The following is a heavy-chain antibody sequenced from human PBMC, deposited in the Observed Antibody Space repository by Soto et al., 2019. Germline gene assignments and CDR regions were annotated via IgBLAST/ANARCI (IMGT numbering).Heavy chain of an antibody. CDR3: ARHHGPTTSENWFDP. Sequence: ASVEVSCKASGYTFFTYDISWVRQAPGQGLEWMGWISTYSGDTKYAQKFQGRVTMTTDTSTTTAYLELRSLRSDDTAVYYCARHHGPTTSENWFDPWGQGTLVTVSS. CDR2: ISTYSGDT. J-gene: IGHJ5*02. CDR1: GYTFFTYD. V-gene: IGHV1-18*01. D-gene: IGHD5-12*01.